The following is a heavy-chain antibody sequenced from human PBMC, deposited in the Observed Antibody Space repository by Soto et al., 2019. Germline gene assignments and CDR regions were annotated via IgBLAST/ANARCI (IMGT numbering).Heavy chain of an antibody. CDR1: GGSISSGGYS. D-gene: IGHD4-17*01. V-gene: IGHV4-30-2*05. Sequence: PSETLSLTCAVSGGSISSGGYSWSWIRQPPGKGLEWIGYIYHSGSTYYNPSLKSRVTISVDTSKNQFSLKLSSVTAADTAMYYCASHGERTRRSLKCFDPWGQGTLGTVSS. CDR2: IYHSGST. CDR3: ASHGERTRRSLKCFDP. J-gene: IGHJ5*02.